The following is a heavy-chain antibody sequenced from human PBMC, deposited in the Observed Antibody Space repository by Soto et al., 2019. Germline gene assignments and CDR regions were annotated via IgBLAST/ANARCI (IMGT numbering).Heavy chain of an antibody. D-gene: IGHD6-13*01. Sequence: GESLRLSCAASGLTFSSYGMHWVCKTPGKGLEWVLVISYNGSNKYYADSVRGRFSISRDNSKNTLYLQMNSLRTEDTDVYYCARRGPGTYFDYWGQGTMVTVSS. J-gene: IGHJ4*02. CDR1: GLTFSSYG. CDR2: ISYNGSNK. CDR3: ARRGPGTYFDY. V-gene: IGHV3-30*03.